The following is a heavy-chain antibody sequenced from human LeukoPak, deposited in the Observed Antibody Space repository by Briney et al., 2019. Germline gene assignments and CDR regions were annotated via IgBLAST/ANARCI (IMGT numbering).Heavy chain of an antibody. V-gene: IGHV5-51*01. D-gene: IGHD3-3*01. CDR1: GYNFTIYR. J-gene: IGHJ5*02. CDR3: ARRYYDFWSGYSSWFDP. CDR2: IYPGDSDT. Sequence: GESLKISCEGSGYNFTIYRIAWVRQMPGKGLEWMGIIYPGDSDTRYSPSFQGQVTISADKSISTAYLQWSSLKASDTAMYYCARRYYDFWSGYSSWFDPWGQGTLVTVSS.